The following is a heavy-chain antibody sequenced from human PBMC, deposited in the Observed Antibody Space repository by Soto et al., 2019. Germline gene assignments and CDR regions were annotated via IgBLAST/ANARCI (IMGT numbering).Heavy chain of an antibody. CDR1: GYTFTGYY. CDR3: ATKGRWYVGYYYYGMDV. CDR2: INPNSGGT. J-gene: IGHJ6*02. D-gene: IGHD6-13*01. Sequence: GASVKVSCKASGYTFTGYYMHWVRQAPGQGLEWMGWINPNSGGTNYAQKFQGWVTMTEDTSTDTAYMELSSLRSEDTAVYYCATKGRWYVGYYYYGMDVWGQGTTVTVSS. V-gene: IGHV1-2*04.